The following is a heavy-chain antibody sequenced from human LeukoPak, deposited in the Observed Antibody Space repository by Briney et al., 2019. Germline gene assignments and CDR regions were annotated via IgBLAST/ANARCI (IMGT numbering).Heavy chain of an antibody. CDR2: IYPGDSDT. CDR1: GYSFTSYW. V-gene: IGHV5-51*01. J-gene: IGHJ5*02. D-gene: IGHD2-15*01. Sequence: GESLKISFKGSGYSFTSYWIGWVRQMPGKGLEWMGIIYPGDSDTRYSPSFQGQVTISADKSISTAYLQWSSLKASDTAMYYCARRRYCSGGSCYSDWFDPWGQGTLVTVSS. CDR3: ARRRYCSGGSCYSDWFDP.